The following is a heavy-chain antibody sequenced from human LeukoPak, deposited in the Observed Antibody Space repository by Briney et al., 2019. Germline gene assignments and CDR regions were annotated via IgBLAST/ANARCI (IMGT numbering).Heavy chain of an antibody. V-gene: IGHV4-30-4*01. J-gene: IGHJ4*02. CDR3: ARIRNTAMVHDY. CDR1: GGSISSSSYY. Sequence: SETLSLTCTVSGGSISSSSYYWGWIRQPPGKGLEWIGYIYYSGSTYYNPSLKSRVTISVDTSKNQFSLKLSSVTAADTAVYYCARIRNTAMVHDYWGQGTLVTVSS. CDR2: IYYSGST. D-gene: IGHD5-18*01.